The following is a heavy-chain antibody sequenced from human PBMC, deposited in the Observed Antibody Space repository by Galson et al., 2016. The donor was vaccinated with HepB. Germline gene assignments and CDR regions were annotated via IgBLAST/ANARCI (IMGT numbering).Heavy chain of an antibody. CDR2: IWYDGSNK. Sequence: SLRLSCAASGFTFSSYGMHWVRQAPGKGLEWVAVIWYDGSNKYYADSVKGRFTISRDNSKNTVYLQMNSLRAEDTAVYYCARGSGFGNLLPHDHWGQGTLVTVSS. D-gene: IGHD3-22*01. J-gene: IGHJ4*02. CDR1: GFTFSSYG. CDR3: ARGSGFGNLLPHDH. V-gene: IGHV3-33*01.